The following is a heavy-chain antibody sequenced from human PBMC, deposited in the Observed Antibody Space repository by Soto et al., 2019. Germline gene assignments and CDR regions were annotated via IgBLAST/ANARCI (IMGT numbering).Heavy chain of an antibody. V-gene: IGHV3-15*07. CDR1: GFTFSNAW. J-gene: IGHJ6*02. CDR2: IKSKTDGGTT. CDR3: TTDQQSSSPHYYYYGMDV. D-gene: IGHD6-6*01. Sequence: PGGSLRLSCAASGFTFSNAWMNWVRQAPGKGLEWVGRIKSKTDGGTTDYAAPVKGRFTISRDDSKNTLYLQMNSLKTEDTAVYYCTTDQQSSSPHYYYYGMDVWGQGTTVTVSS.